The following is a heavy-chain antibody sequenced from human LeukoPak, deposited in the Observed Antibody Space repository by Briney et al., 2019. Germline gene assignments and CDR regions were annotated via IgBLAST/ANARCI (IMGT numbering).Heavy chain of an antibody. J-gene: IGHJ5*02. Sequence: PSETLSLTCTVSGGSISSYYWSWIRQPAGKGLEWIGRIYTSGSTNYNPSLKNRVTISVDKSKNQFSLKLSSVTAADTAVYYCARDLVYCSGGSCYSNNWFDPWGQGTLVTVSS. CDR2: IYTSGST. V-gene: IGHV4-4*07. D-gene: IGHD2-15*01. CDR1: GGSISSYY. CDR3: ARDLVYCSGGSCYSNNWFDP.